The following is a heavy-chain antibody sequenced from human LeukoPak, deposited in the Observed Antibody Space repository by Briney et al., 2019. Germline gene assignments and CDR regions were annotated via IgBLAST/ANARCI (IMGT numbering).Heavy chain of an antibody. V-gene: IGHV3-74*01. CDR2: ISSDGSRI. CDR1: GFTFSSYW. CDR3: ARDNGRNGFDI. Sequence: PGGSLRLSCAASGFTFSSYWMHWVRQAPGKGLVWVSRISSDGSRISYADSVKSRCTISRDDAKKTLDLQMNSLRAEDTAVYFCARDNGRNGFDIWGQGTMVTVSS. J-gene: IGHJ3*02.